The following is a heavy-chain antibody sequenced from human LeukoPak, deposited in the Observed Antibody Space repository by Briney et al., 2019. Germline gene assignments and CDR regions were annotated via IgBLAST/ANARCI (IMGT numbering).Heavy chain of an antibody. CDR3: ARVAVLRHYNWFDP. V-gene: IGHV1-69*05. Sequence: GASVTVSCKASGGTFSSYAISWVRQAPGQGLEWMGGIIPIFGTANYAQKFQGRVTITTDESTSTAYMELSSLRSEDTAVYYCARVAVLRHYNWFDPWGQGTLVTVSS. CDR2: IIPIFGTA. CDR1: GGTFSSYA. D-gene: IGHD3-3*01. J-gene: IGHJ5*02.